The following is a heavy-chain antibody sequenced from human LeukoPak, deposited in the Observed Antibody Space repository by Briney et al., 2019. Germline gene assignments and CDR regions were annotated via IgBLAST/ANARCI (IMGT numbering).Heavy chain of an antibody. CDR2: IYYSGST. Sequence: PSETLSLTCTVSGGSISSYYWSWIRQPPGKGLEWIGYIYYSGSTNYNPSLKSRVTISVDTSKNQFSLKLSSVTAADTAVYYCARLKGWFREQPLRYYYYGMDVWGQGTTVTVSS. CDR1: GGSISSYY. J-gene: IGHJ6*02. V-gene: IGHV4-59*08. CDR3: ARLKGWFREQPLRYYYYGMDV. D-gene: IGHD3-10*01.